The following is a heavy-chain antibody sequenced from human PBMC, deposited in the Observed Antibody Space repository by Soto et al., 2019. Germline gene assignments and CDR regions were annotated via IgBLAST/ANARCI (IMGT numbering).Heavy chain of an antibody. Sequence: ASVKVSCKAPGYTFTSYGISWVRQAPGQGLEWMGWISAYNGNTNYAQKLQGRVTMTTDTSTSTAYMELRSLRSDDTAVYYCARDRRYSSSYTLDYWGQGTLVTVSS. V-gene: IGHV1-18*04. J-gene: IGHJ4*02. CDR1: GYTFTSYG. CDR3: ARDRRYSSSYTLDY. CDR2: ISAYNGNT. D-gene: IGHD6-6*01.